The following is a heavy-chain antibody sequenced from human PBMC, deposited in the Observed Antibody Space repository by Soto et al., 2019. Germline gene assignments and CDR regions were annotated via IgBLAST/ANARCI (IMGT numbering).Heavy chain of an antibody. V-gene: IGHV3-48*01. J-gene: IGHJ3*02. D-gene: IGHD2-15*01. CDR3: ARDQYGGYCSGGSCSHDAFDI. CDR1: GFTFSSYS. Sequence: GGSLRLSCAASGFTFSSYSMNWVRQAPGKGLEWVSYISSSSSTIYYADSVKGRFTISRDNAKNSLYLQMNSLRAEDTAVYYCARDQYGGYCSGGSCSHDAFDIWGQGTMVTVSS. CDR2: ISSSSSTI.